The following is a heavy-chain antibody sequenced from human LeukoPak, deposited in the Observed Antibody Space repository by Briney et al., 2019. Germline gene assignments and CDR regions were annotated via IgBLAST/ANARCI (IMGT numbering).Heavy chain of an antibody. CDR2: ISSSSSTI. CDR1: GFTFSSYS. Sequence: GGSLRLSCAASGFTFSSYSMNWVRQAPGKGLEWVSYISSSSSTIYYADSVKGRFTISRDNSKNTLYLQMNSLRAEDTAVYYCAKDRGMVRGVIIQTYYYYGMDVWGQGTTVTVSS. CDR3: AKDRGMVRGVIIQTYYYYGMDV. V-gene: IGHV3-48*01. J-gene: IGHJ6*02. D-gene: IGHD3-10*01.